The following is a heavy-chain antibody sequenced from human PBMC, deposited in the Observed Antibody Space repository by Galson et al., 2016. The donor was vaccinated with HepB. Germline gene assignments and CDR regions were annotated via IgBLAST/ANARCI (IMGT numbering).Heavy chain of an antibody. Sequence: SLRLSCAASGFAFSDFFMSWIRQGPGKGLEWVSYISSSGNPIYYADSMKGRFTVSRDNAKNSLYLQMNSLRAEDTAVYFCARGSSDWHHDAFDIWGQGTMVTVSS. V-gene: IGHV3-11*04. CDR2: ISSSGNPI. J-gene: IGHJ3*02. CDR1: GFAFSDFF. D-gene: IGHD6-19*01. CDR3: ARGSSDWHHDAFDI.